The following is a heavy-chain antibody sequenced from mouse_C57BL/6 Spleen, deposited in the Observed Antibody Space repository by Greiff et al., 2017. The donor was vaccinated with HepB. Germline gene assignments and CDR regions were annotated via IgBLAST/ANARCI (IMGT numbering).Heavy chain of an antibody. V-gene: IGHV5-17*01. CDR3: EREYYGSSSYWYFDV. CDR1: GFTFSDYG. D-gene: IGHD1-1*01. J-gene: IGHJ1*03. CDR2: ISSGSSTI. Sequence: EVKLVESGGGLVKPGGSLKLSCAASGFTFSDYGMHWVRQAPGRGLEWVAYISSGSSTIYYADTVKGRFTISRDNAKNTLFLQITSLRSEDTAMYYCEREYYGSSSYWYFDVWGTGTTVTVSS.